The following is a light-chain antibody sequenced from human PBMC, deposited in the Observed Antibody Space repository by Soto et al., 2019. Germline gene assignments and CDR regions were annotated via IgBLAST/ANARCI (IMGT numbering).Light chain of an antibody. CDR3: HTWGTGIQV. J-gene: IGLJ3*02. Sequence: QSVLTQSPSASASLGASVKLTCTLSSGHSSFAIAWHQQQAEKGPRYLMKINSDGSHSKGDGIPDRFSGSSSGAQRYLTISSLQSQDEADYYCHTWGTGIQVFGGGTKLTVL. V-gene: IGLV4-69*01. CDR2: INSDGSH. CDR1: SGHSSFA.